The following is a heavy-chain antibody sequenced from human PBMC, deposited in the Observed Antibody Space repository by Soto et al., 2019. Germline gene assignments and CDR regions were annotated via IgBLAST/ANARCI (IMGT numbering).Heavy chain of an antibody. V-gene: IGHV4-39*01. Sequence: SETLSLTCTVSGGSISSSSYYWGWTRQPPGKGLEWIGSIYYSGSTYYNPSLKSRVTISVDTSKNQFSLKLSSVTAADTAVYYCARHHDYGGNSGLYFQHWGQGTLVTVSS. J-gene: IGHJ1*01. CDR3: ARHHDYGGNSGLYFQH. D-gene: IGHD4-17*01. CDR1: GGSISSSSYY. CDR2: IYYSGST.